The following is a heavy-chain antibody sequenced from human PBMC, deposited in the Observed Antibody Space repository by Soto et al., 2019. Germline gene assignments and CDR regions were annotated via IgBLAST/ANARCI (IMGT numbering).Heavy chain of an antibody. D-gene: IGHD3-10*01. CDR3: SRHQEGRSMVFYGMDV. V-gene: IGHV3-73*01. CDR2: IRTKSNNFAT. CDR1: GFTLIGSD. Sequence: GGSLRLSCAASGFTLIGSDIHCFGHSSCKWLEWVGRIRTKSNNFATSYAESVRGRFTISRDDSDNTASLQMSSLKTEDTAIYYCSRHQEGRSMVFYGMDVWGQGTTVTVSS. J-gene: IGHJ6*02.